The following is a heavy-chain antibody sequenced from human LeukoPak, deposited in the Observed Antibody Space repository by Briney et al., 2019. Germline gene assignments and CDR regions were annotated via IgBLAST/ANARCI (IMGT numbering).Heavy chain of an antibody. J-gene: IGHJ4*02. CDR2: IYYSGST. D-gene: IGHD2-15*01. CDR1: GGSISSSSYY. V-gene: IGHV4-39*07. CDR3: ARRGVVVVAATAFYFDY. Sequence: PSETLSLTCTVSGGSISSSSYYWGWIRQPPGKGLEWIGSIYYSGSTYYNPSPKSRVTISVDTSKNQFSLKLGSVTAADTAVYYCARRGVVVVAATAFYFDYWGQGTLVTVSS.